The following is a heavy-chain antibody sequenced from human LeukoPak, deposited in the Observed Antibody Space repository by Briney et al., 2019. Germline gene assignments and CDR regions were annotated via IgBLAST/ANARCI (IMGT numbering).Heavy chain of an antibody. V-gene: IGHV4-39*01. J-gene: IGHJ4*02. D-gene: IGHD3-9*01. CDR3: ARQNYDILTGSRGPGDY. CDR1: GGSISSSSYY. Sequence: SETLSLTCTVSGGSISSSSYYWGWIRQPPGKGLEWIGSIYYSGSTYYNPSLKSRVTISVDTSKNQFSLKLSSVTAADKAVYYCARQNYDILTGSRGPGDYWGQGTLVTVSS. CDR2: IYYSGST.